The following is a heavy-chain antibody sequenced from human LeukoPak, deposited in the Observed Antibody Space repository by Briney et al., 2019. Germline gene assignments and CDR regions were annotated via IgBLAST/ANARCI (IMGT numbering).Heavy chain of an antibody. V-gene: IGHV3-21*04. CDR2: ISSSSSYI. D-gene: IGHD6-13*01. J-gene: IGHJ4*02. CDR3: ARGTLNRRQLVPDFDY. CDR1: GFTFSSYS. Sequence: GGSLRLSCAASGFTFSSYSMNWVRQAPGKGLEWVSSISSSSSYIYYADSVKGRFTISRDNAKNSLYLQMNSLRAEDTALYYCARGTLNRRQLVPDFDYWGQGTLVTVSS.